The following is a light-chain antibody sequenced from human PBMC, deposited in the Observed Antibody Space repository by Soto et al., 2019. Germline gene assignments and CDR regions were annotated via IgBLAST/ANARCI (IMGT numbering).Light chain of an antibody. V-gene: IGKV1-5*01. Sequence: DIQMTQSPATLSASVGDRVTITCRASQSISNWLAWYRQKPGKAPELLIFDASNLISGVPSRFSGSGSGTEFTLTINSLQPDDFATYYCKQYNTSPLFGGGTKVEIK. CDR1: QSISNW. CDR2: DAS. CDR3: KQYNTSPL. J-gene: IGKJ4*01.